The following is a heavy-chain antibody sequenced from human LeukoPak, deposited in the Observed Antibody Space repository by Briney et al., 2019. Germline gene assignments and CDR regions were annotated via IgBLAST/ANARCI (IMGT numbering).Heavy chain of an antibody. J-gene: IGHJ4*02. Sequence: PGRSLRLSCVASGFTFSAYAMHWVRQAPGKGLEWVSSISSSSSYIYYADSVKGRFTISRDNAKNSLYLQMNSLRAEDTAVYYCAREEIRYSSTYDYWGQGTLVTVSS. CDR2: ISSSSSYI. CDR3: AREEIRYSSTYDY. V-gene: IGHV3-21*01. D-gene: IGHD6-13*01. CDR1: GFTFSAYA.